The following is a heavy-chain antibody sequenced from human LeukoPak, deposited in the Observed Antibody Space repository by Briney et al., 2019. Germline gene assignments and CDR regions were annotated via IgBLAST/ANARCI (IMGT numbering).Heavy chain of an antibody. D-gene: IGHD3-10*01. CDR3: ATQITMVRGVIITLDYGMDV. CDR1: GYTLTELS. CDR2: FDPEDGET. J-gene: IGHJ6*02. Sequence: ASVEVSCKVSGYTLTELSMHWVRQAPGKGLEWMGGFDPEDGETIYAQEFQGRVTMTEDTSTDTAYMELSSLRSEDTAVYYCATQITMVRGVIITLDYGMDVWGQGTTVTVSS. V-gene: IGHV1-24*01.